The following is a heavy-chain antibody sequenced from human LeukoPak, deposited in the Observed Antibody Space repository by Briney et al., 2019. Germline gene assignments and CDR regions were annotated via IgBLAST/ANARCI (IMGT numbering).Heavy chain of an antibody. CDR1: GVTFADYA. J-gene: IGHJ5*02. CDR2: ISWNSGSI. V-gene: IGHV3-9*01. CDR3: ASWVDGWDKNWFDP. Sequence: GGSLRLSCAASGVTFADYAMHWVRQAPGKGLEWVSGISWNSGSIGYADSVKGRFTISRDNAKNSLYLQMNSLRAEDTALYYCASWVDGWDKNWFDPWGQGTLVIVSS. D-gene: IGHD6-19*01.